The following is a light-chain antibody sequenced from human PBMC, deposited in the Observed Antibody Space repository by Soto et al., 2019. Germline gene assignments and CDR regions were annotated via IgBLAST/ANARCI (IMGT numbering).Light chain of an antibody. CDR2: EGS. Sequence: QSVLTQPAAVSGSPGQSITISCTGTSSDVGNYNLVSWYQQHPGKAPKLIIYEGSKRPSGVSNRFSGSKSGNTASLTVSGLQAEDEADYYCCSYAVSSTSYVFATGTKVTVL. V-gene: IGLV2-23*01. CDR3: CSYAVSSTSYV. J-gene: IGLJ1*01. CDR1: SSDVGNYNL.